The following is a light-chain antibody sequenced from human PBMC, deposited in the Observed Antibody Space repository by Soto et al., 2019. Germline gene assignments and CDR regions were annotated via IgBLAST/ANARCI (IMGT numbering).Light chain of an antibody. CDR1: QSVSSTY. CDR2: GAS. V-gene: IGKV3-20*01. Sequence: EIVLTQSPGTLSLSPGERATLSCRASQSVSSTYIAWYQQNPGPAPMLLIYGASSRATGIPNRFSGSGSGTDFTLTISRLEPEDFAVYFCQQYCRAPPFTFGQGTKVEIK. CDR3: QQYCRAPPFT. J-gene: IGKJ2*01.